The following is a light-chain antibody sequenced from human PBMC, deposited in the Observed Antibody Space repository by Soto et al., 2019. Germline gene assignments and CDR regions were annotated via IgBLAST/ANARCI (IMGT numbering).Light chain of an antibody. CDR2: ADS. V-gene: IGLV3-21*02. Sequence: SYELTQPHSVSVAPGQTAIVTCDGNNIGSNSVPWYQQKPGRAPVQGVYADSDRPSGGPERFSGSNSGNPATLTSSRVEAGDEADYYCQVWDSSTDDLDLFGPGTKLTLL. CDR1: NIGSNS. CDR3: QVWDSSTDDLDL. J-gene: IGLJ1*01.